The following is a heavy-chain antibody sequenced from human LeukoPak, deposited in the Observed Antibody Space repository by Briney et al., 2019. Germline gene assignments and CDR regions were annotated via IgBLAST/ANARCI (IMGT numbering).Heavy chain of an antibody. CDR2: IKHDGSQR. V-gene: IGHV3-7*01. J-gene: IGHJ4*02. Sequence: GGSQRLSCAASGFIFNNYWMSWVRQAPGKGLEWVANIKHDGSQRNYVDSVKGRFTISRDNAKNLVYLQMNSLSVEDTALYYCTREKSAADYWGQGTLVTVSS. D-gene: IGHD6-13*01. CDR1: GFIFNNYW. CDR3: TREKSAADY.